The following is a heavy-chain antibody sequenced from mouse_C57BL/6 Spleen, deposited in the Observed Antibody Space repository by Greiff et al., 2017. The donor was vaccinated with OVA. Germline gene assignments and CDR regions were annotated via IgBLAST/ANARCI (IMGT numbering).Heavy chain of an antibody. CDR1: GYAFSSYW. Sequence: VKVVESGAELVKPGASVKISCKASGYAFSSYWMNWVKQRPGKGLEWIGQIYPGDGDTNYNGKFKGKATLTADKASSTAYMQLSSLTSEDSAVYFCARGNDSNYDYAMDYWGQGTSVTVSS. D-gene: IGHD2-5*01. V-gene: IGHV1-80*01. CDR3: ARGNDSNYDYAMDY. J-gene: IGHJ4*01. CDR2: IYPGDGDT.